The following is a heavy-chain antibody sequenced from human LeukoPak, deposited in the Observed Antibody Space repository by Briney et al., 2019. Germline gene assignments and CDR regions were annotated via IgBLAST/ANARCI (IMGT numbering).Heavy chain of an antibody. J-gene: IGHJ4*02. CDR2: IKQDGSKK. Sequence: GGSLRLSCVASGFPFSSYWMTWVRQAPGKGLEWVANIKQDGSKKSYVDFVKGRFTISRDNAKSSLYLQMNSLRAEDTAIYYCTRVGYIDEGIDYWGQGTLVTVSS. D-gene: IGHD5-18*01. CDR1: GFPFSSYW. CDR3: TRVGYIDEGIDY. V-gene: IGHV3-7*04.